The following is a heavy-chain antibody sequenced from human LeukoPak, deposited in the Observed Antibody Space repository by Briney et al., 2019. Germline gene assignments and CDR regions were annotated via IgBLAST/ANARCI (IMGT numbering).Heavy chain of an antibody. Sequence: SETLSLTCTVSGGSISSHYWSWIRQPPGKGLEWIGYIYYSGSTNYNPSLKSRVTISVDTSKNQFPLKLSSVTAADTAVYYCARGGYDFWSGYGHFDYWGQGTLVTVSS. J-gene: IGHJ4*02. CDR3: ARGGYDFWSGYGHFDY. V-gene: IGHV4-59*11. CDR1: GGSISSHY. CDR2: IYYSGST. D-gene: IGHD3-3*01.